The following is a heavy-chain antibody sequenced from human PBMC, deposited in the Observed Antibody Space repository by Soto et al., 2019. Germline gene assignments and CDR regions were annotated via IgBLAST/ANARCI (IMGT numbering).Heavy chain of an antibody. CDR3: GHRRARTAARDDAFDV. CDR2: IYWDDDK. CDR1: GFSLSTSGVG. J-gene: IGHJ3*01. Sequence: QITLKESGPTLVKPTQTLTLTCIFSGFSLSTSGVGVGWIRQPPGKSLEWLALIYWDDDKRYSPSLKSRLTLTKDTSKNQVVPTLTNMDPVDTATYHCGHRRARTAARDDAFDVWGQGTLVVVSS. V-gene: IGHV2-5*02. D-gene: IGHD6-6*01.